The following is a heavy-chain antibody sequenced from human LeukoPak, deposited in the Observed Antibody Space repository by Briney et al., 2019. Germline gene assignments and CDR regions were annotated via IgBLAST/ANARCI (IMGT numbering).Heavy chain of an antibody. J-gene: IGHJ6*02. CDR1: GYTFTSYY. CDR3: ARGNQVYDFWSGYSTGRVTGLYGMDV. V-gene: IGHV1-46*01. Sequence: ASVKVSCKASGYTFTSYYMHWVRQAPGQGLEWMGIINPSGGSTSYAQKFQGRVTITRATSTSTVYMELSSLRSEDTAVYYCARGNQVYDFWSGYSTGRVTGLYGMDVWGQGTTVTVSS. D-gene: IGHD3-3*01. CDR2: INPSGGST.